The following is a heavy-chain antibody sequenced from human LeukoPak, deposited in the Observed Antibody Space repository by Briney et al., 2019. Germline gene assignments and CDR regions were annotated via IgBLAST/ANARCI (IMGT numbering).Heavy chain of an antibody. CDR1: GFTFSSYS. D-gene: IGHD6-19*01. V-gene: IGHV3-48*01. CDR3: ARSRGSGWLFDY. CDR2: ISSSSTI. Sequence: GGSLRLSCAASGFTFSSYSMNWVRQAPGKGLEWVSYISSSSTIYYADSVKGRFTISRDNAKNSLYLQMNSLRAEDTAVYYCARSRGSGWLFDYWGQGTLVTVSS. J-gene: IGHJ4*02.